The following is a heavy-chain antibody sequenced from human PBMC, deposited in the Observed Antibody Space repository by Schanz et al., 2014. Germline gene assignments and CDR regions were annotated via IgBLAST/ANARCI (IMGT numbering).Heavy chain of an antibody. V-gene: IGHV3-33*08. CDR1: GFTFSSYA. CDR2: VCYDGSKK. CDR3: ARDRQQLVGRIGYYYGMDV. Sequence: VHLVESGGGLVQPGGSLRLSCAASGFTFSSYAMTWVRQAPGKGLEWVAVVCYDGSKKYYADSVKGRFTISRDNSKNTLYLQMNSLRAEDTAVYYCARDRQQLVGRIGYYYGMDVGGQGATVTVSS. J-gene: IGHJ6*02. D-gene: IGHD6-13*01.